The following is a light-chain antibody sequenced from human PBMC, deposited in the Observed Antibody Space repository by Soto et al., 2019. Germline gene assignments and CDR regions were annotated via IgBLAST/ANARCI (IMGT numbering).Light chain of an antibody. Sequence: QSALTQPRSVSGSPGQSVTISCTGNSSDVGGYDYVSWYQQHPGKAPKLMIFDVNKRPSGVPDRFSGSKSGNTASLTSSGLQAEDEADYSCLSYAGSRVFGGGTQLTDL. J-gene: IGLJ2*01. CDR2: DVN. V-gene: IGLV2-11*01. CDR1: SSDVGGYDY. CDR3: LSYAGSRV.